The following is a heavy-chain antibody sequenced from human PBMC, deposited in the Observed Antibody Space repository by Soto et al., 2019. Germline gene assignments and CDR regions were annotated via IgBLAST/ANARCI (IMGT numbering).Heavy chain of an antibody. D-gene: IGHD5-12*01. Sequence: QVQLQQWGAGLLKPSETLSLTCAVYGGSFSGYYWSWIRQPPGKGLEWIGEINHSGSTKYNPSLKSRVTISVDTSKNQFSLKLSSVTAAATAVYFCARGVPGHSGYDICWFYSWGQESLVTVPS. CDR1: GGSFSGYY. CDR3: ARGVPGHSGYDICWFYS. J-gene: IGHJ5*01. CDR2: INHSGST. V-gene: IGHV4-34*01.